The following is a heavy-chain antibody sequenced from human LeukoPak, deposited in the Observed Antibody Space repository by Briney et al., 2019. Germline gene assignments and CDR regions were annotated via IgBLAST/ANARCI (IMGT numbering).Heavy chain of an antibody. D-gene: IGHD3-10*01. V-gene: IGHV3-30*02. CDR2: IQYDGSNK. CDR3: ARDAGYYGSGSYPRNYYYGMDV. CDR1: GFTFSSYG. J-gene: IGHJ6*02. Sequence: GGSLRLSCAASGFTFSSYGMHWVRQAPGKGLEWVAFIQYDGSNKYYPDSVKGRFTISRDNSKNTLYLQMNSLRAEDTAVYYCARDAGYYGSGSYPRNYYYGMDVWGQGTTVTVSS.